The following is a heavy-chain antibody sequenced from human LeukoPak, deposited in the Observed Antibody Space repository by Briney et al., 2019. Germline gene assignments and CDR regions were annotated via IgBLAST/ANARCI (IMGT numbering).Heavy chain of an antibody. Sequence: SQTLSLTCAISGDSVSSNSAAWNWIRQSPSRGLEWLGRTYYRSKWYNDYAVSVKSRITINPDTSKNQFSLQLNSVTPEDTAVYYCARVPLYDSSGYYAFDIWGQGTMVTVSS. CDR3: ARVPLYDSSGYYAFDI. J-gene: IGHJ3*02. CDR2: TYYRSKWYN. V-gene: IGHV6-1*01. D-gene: IGHD3-22*01. CDR1: GDSVSSNSAA.